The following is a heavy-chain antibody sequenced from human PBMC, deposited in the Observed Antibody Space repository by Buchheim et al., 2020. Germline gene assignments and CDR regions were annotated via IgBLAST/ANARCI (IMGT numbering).Heavy chain of an antibody. CDR2: INHSGSN. V-gene: IGHV4-34*01. CDR3: ARGARRVRANWFDP. Sequence: QVQLQQWGAGLLKPSETLSLTCAVYGGSFSGYYWSWIRQPPGKGLEWIGEINHSGSNNYNPSLKSRVTISVDKSKKQSSMKLSSVTAADTAVYYCARGARRVRANWFDPWGQGTL. CDR1: GGSFSGYY. D-gene: IGHD3-10*01. J-gene: IGHJ5*02.